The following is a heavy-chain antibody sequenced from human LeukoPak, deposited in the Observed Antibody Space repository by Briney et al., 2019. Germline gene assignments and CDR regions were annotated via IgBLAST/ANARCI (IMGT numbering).Heavy chain of an antibody. J-gene: IGHJ6*02. CDR2: INSDGSST. CDR3: ARDGNYDYWSAQSAGDGMDV. V-gene: IGHV3-74*01. Sequence: GGSLRLSCAASGFTFSSYWMHWVRHAPGKGLVWVSRINSDGSSTSYADSVKGRFTISRDNAKNTLYLQMNSLRAEDTAVYYCARDGNYDYWSAQSAGDGMDVWGQGTRSPSP. CDR1: GFTFSSYW. D-gene: IGHD3-3*01.